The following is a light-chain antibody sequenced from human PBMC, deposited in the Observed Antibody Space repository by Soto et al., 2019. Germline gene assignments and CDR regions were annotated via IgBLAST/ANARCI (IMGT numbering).Light chain of an antibody. Sequence: QSALTQVASVSGSPGQSITISCTATSSDVGGHDYVSWYLQHPGKAPKLLIYEAFNRPSGVSDRFSGSKSGTSASLAISGLRPEDEAGYYCSVWEDSVSGWLFGGGTKLTVL. CDR1: SSDVGGHDY. CDR3: SVWEDSVSGWL. J-gene: IGLJ3*02. CDR2: EAF. V-gene: IGLV2-14*01.